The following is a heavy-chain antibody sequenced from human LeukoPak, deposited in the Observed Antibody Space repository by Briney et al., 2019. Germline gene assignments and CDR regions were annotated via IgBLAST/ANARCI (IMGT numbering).Heavy chain of an antibody. CDR2: IYYSGST. V-gene: IGHV4-59*01. J-gene: IGHJ4*02. CDR1: GGSISSYY. D-gene: IGHD6-19*01. CDR3: ARASSAWYWFY. Sequence: SETLSLTCTVSGGSISSYYLSWIRQPPGKGLEWIGYIYYSGSTNYNPSLKSRVTISVDTSKNQSSLKLSSVTAADTAVYYCARASSAWYWFYWGQGTLVTVSS.